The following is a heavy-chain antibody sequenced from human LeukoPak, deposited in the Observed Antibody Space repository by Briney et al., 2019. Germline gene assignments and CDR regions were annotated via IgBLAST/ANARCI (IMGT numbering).Heavy chain of an antibody. Sequence: PGRSLRPSCAASGFTFSSYAMHWVRQAPGKGLEWVAVISYDGSNKYYADSVKGRFTISRDNSKNTLYVQMNSLRAEDTAVYYCARDPSSGWYENWYFDLWGRGILVTVSS. CDR2: ISYDGSNK. V-gene: IGHV3-30*04. J-gene: IGHJ2*01. CDR1: GFTFSSYA. D-gene: IGHD6-19*01. CDR3: ARDPSSGWYENWYFDL.